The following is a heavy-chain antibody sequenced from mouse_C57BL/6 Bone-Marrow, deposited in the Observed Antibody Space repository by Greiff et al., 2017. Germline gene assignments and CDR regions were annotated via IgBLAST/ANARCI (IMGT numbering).Heavy chain of an antibody. CDR3: ANILLLRPYWYFDV. Sequence: VQLQQSGAELAKPGASVKLSCKASGYTFTSYWMHWVKQRPGQGLEWIGYINPSSGYTKYNQKFKDKATLTADQSSSTAYMQLSSLTYEDSAVYYCANILLLRPYWYFDVGGTGTTVTVSS. J-gene: IGHJ1*03. V-gene: IGHV1-7*01. CDR2: INPSSGYT. D-gene: IGHD1-1*01. CDR1: GYTFTSYW.